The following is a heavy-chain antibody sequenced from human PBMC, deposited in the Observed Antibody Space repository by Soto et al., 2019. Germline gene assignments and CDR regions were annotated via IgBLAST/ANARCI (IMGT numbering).Heavy chain of an antibody. V-gene: IGHV5-51*01. D-gene: IGHD3-16*01. J-gene: IGHJ6*02. CDR3: ARLWGGYGGTQKSSGMDV. Sequence: GESLKISCNGSGYSFTSYWIGWVRQMPGKGLEWMGIIYPGDSDTRYSPSFQGQVTISADKSISTAYLQWSSLKASDTAMYYCARLWGGYGGTQKSSGMDVWGQGTTVTVS. CDR1: GYSFTSYW. CDR2: IYPGDSDT.